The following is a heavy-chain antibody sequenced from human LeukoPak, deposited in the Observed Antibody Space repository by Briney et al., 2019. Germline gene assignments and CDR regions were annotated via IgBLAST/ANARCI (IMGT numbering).Heavy chain of an antibody. D-gene: IGHD6-13*01. CDR2: IYYSGST. J-gene: IGHJ4*02. CDR1: GGSISSGGYS. CDR3: ARGPVFGIAAAGTFDY. V-gene: IGHV4-31*11. Sequence: PSQTLSLTCAVSGGSISSGGYSWSWIRQPPGKGLEWIGYIYYSGSTYYNPSLKSRVTISVDTSKNQFSLKLSSVTAADTAVYYCARGPVFGIAAAGTFDYWGQGTLVTVSS.